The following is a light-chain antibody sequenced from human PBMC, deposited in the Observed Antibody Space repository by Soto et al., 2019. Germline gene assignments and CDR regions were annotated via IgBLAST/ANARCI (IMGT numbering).Light chain of an antibody. CDR3: QQYGSSPRT. Sequence: EIVLTQSPGTLSLSPGERATISCRASQSVTKNYLAWYQQKPGQAPRLLIYGASSRATGIPDRFSGSGSGTDFTLSISRLEPEDFAVYYCQQYGSSPRTFGQGTKVEIK. J-gene: IGKJ1*01. CDR2: GAS. CDR1: QSVTKNY. V-gene: IGKV3-20*01.